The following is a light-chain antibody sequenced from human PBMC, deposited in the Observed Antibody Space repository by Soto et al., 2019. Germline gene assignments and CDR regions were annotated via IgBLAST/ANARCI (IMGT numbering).Light chain of an antibody. Sequence: EIVMTQAPATLSVSPGERATLSCRASQSVSSNLAWYQQKPGQAPRLLIYGASTRATGIPARFSGSGSGTEFTLTISSLQYQDVAVYYCQQYNNWPPLTFGQGTKVEIK. CDR3: QQYNNWPPLT. J-gene: IGKJ1*01. CDR2: GAS. V-gene: IGKV3-15*01. CDR1: QSVSSN.